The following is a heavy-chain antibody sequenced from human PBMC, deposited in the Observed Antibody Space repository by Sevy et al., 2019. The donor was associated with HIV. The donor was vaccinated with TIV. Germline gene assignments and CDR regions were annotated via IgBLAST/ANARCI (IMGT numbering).Heavy chain of an antibody. D-gene: IGHD3-16*01. Sequence: GGSLRLSCAASGFNFSSYWMSWVRQAPGRGLGWVANIKQDGSERYYVDSVKGRFTISRDNAKNSLYMQMNSLRAEDTAVYYCARAIGLGYWGQGTLVTVSS. J-gene: IGHJ4*02. CDR2: IKQDGSER. CDR1: GFNFSSYW. V-gene: IGHV3-7*01. CDR3: ARAIGLGY.